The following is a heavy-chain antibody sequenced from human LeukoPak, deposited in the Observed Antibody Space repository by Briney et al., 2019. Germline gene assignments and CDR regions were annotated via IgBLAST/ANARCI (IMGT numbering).Heavy chain of an antibody. Sequence: GGSLRLSCAASYFTFTDTWMNWVRQAPGKGLEWVGRIKSEIDGGTTDYAAPVQGRFTISRDDSQAILYLQMNSLKTEDTAVYYCTTGGNVTVAGTRAFDIWGQGTLVTVSS. CDR2: IKSEIDGGTT. D-gene: IGHD6-19*01. V-gene: IGHV3-15*07. CDR1: YFTFTDTW. CDR3: TTGGNVTVAGTRAFDI. J-gene: IGHJ3*02.